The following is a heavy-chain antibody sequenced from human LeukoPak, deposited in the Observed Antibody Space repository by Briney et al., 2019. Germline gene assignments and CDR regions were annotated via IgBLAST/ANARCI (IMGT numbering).Heavy chain of an antibody. CDR2: ISSSSSYI. Sequence: GGSLRLSCAASGFTFSSYSMNWVRQAPGKGLEWVSSISSSSSYIYYADSVKGRFTISRDNAKNSLYLQMYSLRAEDTAVYYCARDGVPNWGFFDYWGQGTLVTVSS. J-gene: IGHJ4*02. CDR1: GFTFSSYS. D-gene: IGHD7-27*01. V-gene: IGHV3-21*01. CDR3: ARDGVPNWGFFDY.